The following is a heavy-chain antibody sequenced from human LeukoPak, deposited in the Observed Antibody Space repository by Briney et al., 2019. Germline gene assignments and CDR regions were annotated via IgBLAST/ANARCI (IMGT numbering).Heavy chain of an antibody. V-gene: IGHV3-21*04. D-gene: IGHD3-10*01. Sequence: GGSLRLSCAASGFTFSTYNMNWVRQAPGKGLEWVSSISSTSSYIYYPDSVKGRFTISRDNAKNSLYLQMNSLRAGDTAVYCCARGTYYYGSGPPIRNYMHVWGTGTTVTVSS. J-gene: IGHJ6*03. CDR2: ISSTSSYI. CDR1: GFTFSTYN. CDR3: ARGTYYYGSGPPIRNYMHV.